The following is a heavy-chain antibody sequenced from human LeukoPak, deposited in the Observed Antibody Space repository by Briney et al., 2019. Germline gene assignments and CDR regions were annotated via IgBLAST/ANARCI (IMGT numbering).Heavy chain of an antibody. Sequence: SETLSLTCTVSGGSISGYYWSWIRQPPGKGLEWIAYIHYSGSTNYNPPLKSRLTISVDTSRNQLSLKLNSVTDADTAVYYCARHGQNDGYPLDYWGQGTLVSVSS. CDR1: GGSISGYY. CDR3: ARHGQNDGYPLDY. D-gene: IGHD5-24*01. J-gene: IGHJ4*02. CDR2: IHYSGST. V-gene: IGHV4-59*08.